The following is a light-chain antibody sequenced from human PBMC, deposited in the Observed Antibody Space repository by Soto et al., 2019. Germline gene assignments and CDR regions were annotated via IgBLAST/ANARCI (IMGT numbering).Light chain of an antibody. CDR3: CSYAGSNTLEV. CDR2: EGS. V-gene: IGLV2-23*01. CDR1: SSDVGSYNL. J-gene: IGLJ2*01. Sequence: QSVLTQPASVSGSPGQSITISCTGTSSDVGSYNLVSWYQQHPGKAPKLMIYEGSKRPSGVSNRFSGSKSGNTASLTISGLQAEDEADYYCCSYAGSNTLEVFGGGTQLTVL.